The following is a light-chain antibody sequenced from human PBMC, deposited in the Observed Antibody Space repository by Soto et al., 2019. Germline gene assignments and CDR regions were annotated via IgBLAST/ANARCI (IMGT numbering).Light chain of an antibody. CDR2: GSS. CDR3: QQYCNSPLK. J-gene: IGKJ4*02. Sequence: EVVLTQSPGTVSLSPGDRATLSCRSSQSISNDCLAWYQLRPGQAPRLLIFGSSNRATGVPDRFSGSGSGTDFTLTISRLEPEDFAVYSCQQYCNSPLKVGGGTKVES. CDR1: QSISNDC. V-gene: IGKV3-20*01.